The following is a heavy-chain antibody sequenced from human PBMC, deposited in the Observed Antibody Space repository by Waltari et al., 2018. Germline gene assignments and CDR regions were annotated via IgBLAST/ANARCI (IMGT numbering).Heavy chain of an antibody. CDR3: ARGEGGSYSRWGY. CDR1: GFTFSSYS. D-gene: IGHD1-26*01. Sequence: EVQLVESGGGLVKPGGSLRLSCAASGFTFSSYSMNWLRQAPGKGLEWVSSISSSSSYIYYADSVKGRFTISRDNAKNSLYLQMNSLRAEDTAVYYCARGEGGSYSRWGYWGQGTLVTVSS. CDR2: ISSSSSYI. V-gene: IGHV3-21*01. J-gene: IGHJ4*02.